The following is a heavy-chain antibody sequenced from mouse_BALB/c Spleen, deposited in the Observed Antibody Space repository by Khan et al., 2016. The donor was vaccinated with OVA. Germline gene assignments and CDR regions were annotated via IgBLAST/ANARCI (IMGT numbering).Heavy chain of an antibody. CDR2: IGPGSSNA. D-gene: IGHD1-1*01. V-gene: IGHV1S41*01. J-gene: IGHJ4*01. CDR1: GYTFTSYW. Sequence: DLVKPGASVKLSCKASGYTFTSYWINWIKQRPGQGLEWIGRIGPGSSNAYYNDMFTGKATLTVDTSSNTAYIQLSSLSSEDSAVYFCARENYCGRSCYAMDYWGQGTSVTVSA. CDR3: ARENYCGRSCYAMDY.